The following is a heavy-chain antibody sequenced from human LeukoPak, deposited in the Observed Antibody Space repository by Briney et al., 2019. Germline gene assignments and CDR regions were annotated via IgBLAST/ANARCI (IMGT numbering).Heavy chain of an antibody. CDR1: GFTFSSYA. CDR3: DGRKLLNY. J-gene: IGHJ4*02. V-gene: IGHV3-23*01. Sequence: QPGGSLRLSCAASGFTFSSYAMSWVRQAPGKGLEWVSAISGSGDATKYADSVKGQFTISRDNFKNTVSLQMINLRAEDTAVCGSDGRKLLNYWGQGILVTVSS. D-gene: IGHD2-21*01. CDR2: ISGSGDAT.